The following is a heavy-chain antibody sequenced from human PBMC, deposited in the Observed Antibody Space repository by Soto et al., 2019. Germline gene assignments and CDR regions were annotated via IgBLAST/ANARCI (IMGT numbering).Heavy chain of an antibody. Sequence: GGSLRLSCAASGFTFSDYYMSWIRQAPGKGLEWVSYISSSSSYTNYADSVKGRFTISRDNAKNSLYLQMNSLRAEDTAVYYCARDLIAVAGTYYYYGMDVWGQGTTVTVSS. D-gene: IGHD6-19*01. V-gene: IGHV3-11*06. CDR3: ARDLIAVAGTYYYYGMDV. CDR1: GFTFSDYY. CDR2: ISSSSSYT. J-gene: IGHJ6*02.